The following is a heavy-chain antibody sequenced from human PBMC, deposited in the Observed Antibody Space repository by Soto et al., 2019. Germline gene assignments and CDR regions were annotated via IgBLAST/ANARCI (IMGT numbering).Heavy chain of an antibody. CDR3: ARDDAGPQAFDY. Sequence: GGSLRLSCAGSGFXFSTYWXXWVXQAXGEGLVWISCIRPDGGEIRHADSVKGRFTISRDNAKNTVYMQMNSLRAEDTAVYYCARDDAGPQAFDYWGQGTLVTVSS. V-gene: IGHV3-74*01. D-gene: IGHD6-13*01. CDR2: IRPDGGEI. J-gene: IGHJ4*02. CDR1: GFXFSTYW.